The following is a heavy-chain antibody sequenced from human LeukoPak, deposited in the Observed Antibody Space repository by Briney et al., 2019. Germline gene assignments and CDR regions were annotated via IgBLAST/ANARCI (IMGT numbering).Heavy chain of an antibody. CDR2: ISSSSSYI. CDR3: TRVDDSSGYYYFDY. V-gene: IGHV3-21*01. D-gene: IGHD3-22*01. Sequence: GGGLRLSCAASGFTFSSYSMNWVRQAPGKGLEWVSSISSSSSYIYYADSVKGRFTISRDNAKNSLYLQMNSLRAEDTAVYYCTRVDDSSGYYYFDYWGQGSPVSLSS. J-gene: IGHJ4*02. CDR1: GFTFSSYS.